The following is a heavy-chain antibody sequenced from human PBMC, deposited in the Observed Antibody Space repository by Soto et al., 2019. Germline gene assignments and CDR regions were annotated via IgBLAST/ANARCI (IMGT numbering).Heavy chain of an antibody. D-gene: IGHD6-13*01. CDR2: ISSSGGTI. J-gene: IGHJ6*02. CDR3: ATLTRITADVTEFDFRPV. Sequence: LRLSCAASGFTFSSYEMNWVRQAPGKGLEWVSYISSSGGTIFYVDSVKGRFTISRDNAKNSLYLQMNSLRAEDTAVYYCATLTRITADVTEFDFRPVWGQGTTVTVSS. CDR1: GFTFSSYE. V-gene: IGHV3-48*03.